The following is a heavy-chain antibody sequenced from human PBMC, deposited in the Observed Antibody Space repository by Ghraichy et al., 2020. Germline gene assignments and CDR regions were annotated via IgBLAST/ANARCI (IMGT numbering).Heavy chain of an antibody. CDR3: ARRGPGGRSFDY. V-gene: IGHV4-61*01. CDR2: ISSSGIT. J-gene: IGHJ4*02. Sequence: SETLSLTCTVSGGSVSSANFYWSWIRQPPGKGLECIGYISSSGITNYNPSLKNRVTISVDTSKNQFSLKLTSVTAADTALYYCARRGPGGRSFDYWGQGTLVTVSS. CDR1: GGSVSSANFY. D-gene: IGHD1-26*01.